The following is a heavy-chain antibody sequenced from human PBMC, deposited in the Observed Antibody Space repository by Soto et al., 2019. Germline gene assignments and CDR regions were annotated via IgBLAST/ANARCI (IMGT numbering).Heavy chain of an antibody. CDR1: GYTFTSYG. Sequence: ASVKVSCKASGYTFTSYGISWVRQAPGQGLEWMGWISAYNGNTNYAQKLQGRVTMTTDTSTSTAYMELRSLRSDDTAVYYCARDWRLSFFKYYYMDVWGKGTTVTVSS. CDR3: ARDWRLSFFKYYYMDV. V-gene: IGHV1-18*01. J-gene: IGHJ6*03. CDR2: ISAYNGNT.